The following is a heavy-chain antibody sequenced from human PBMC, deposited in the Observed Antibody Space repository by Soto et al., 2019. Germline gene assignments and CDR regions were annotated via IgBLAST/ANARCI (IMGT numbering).Heavy chain of an antibody. V-gene: IGHV3-23*01. CDR1: GFTFSSYA. Sequence: EVQLLESGGVLVQPGGSLRLSCAASGFTFSSYAMSWVRQAPGKGLEWVSAISGSGGSTYYADSVKGRFTISRDNSKNTLYLQMNSLRAEDTAVYYCAKDGGYSSGWYFPSDDYWGQGTLVTVSS. D-gene: IGHD6-19*01. CDR2: ISGSGGST. J-gene: IGHJ4*02. CDR3: AKDGGYSSGWYFPSDDY.